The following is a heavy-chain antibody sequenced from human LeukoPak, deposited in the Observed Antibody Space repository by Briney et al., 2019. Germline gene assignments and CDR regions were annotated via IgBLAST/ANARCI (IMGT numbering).Heavy chain of an antibody. J-gene: IGHJ4*02. V-gene: IGHV1-2*04. CDR1: GGTFSSYA. CDR2: INPNSGGT. Sequence: ASVNVSCKASGGTFSSYAISWVRQAPGQGLEWMGWINPNSGGTNYAQKFQGWVTMTRDTSISTAYMELSRLRSDDTAVYYCARDLGLAAALDYWGQGTLVTVSS. D-gene: IGHD6-13*01. CDR3: ARDLGLAAALDY.